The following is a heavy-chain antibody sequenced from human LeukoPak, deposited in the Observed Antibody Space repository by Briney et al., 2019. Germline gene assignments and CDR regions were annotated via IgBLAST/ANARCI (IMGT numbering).Heavy chain of an antibody. CDR3: AKAGAMILQHYFDY. CDR1: GFSFSNYG. D-gene: IGHD3-22*01. Sequence: GGSLRLSCAASGFSFSNYGMHWVRQAPGKGLEWVAFIRFDGSDRYYTDSVKGRFTLYRDISRNTLYLQMNSLRADDTVVYYCAKAGAMILQHYFDYWGQGTLVTVSS. CDR2: IRFDGSDR. J-gene: IGHJ4*02. V-gene: IGHV3-30*02.